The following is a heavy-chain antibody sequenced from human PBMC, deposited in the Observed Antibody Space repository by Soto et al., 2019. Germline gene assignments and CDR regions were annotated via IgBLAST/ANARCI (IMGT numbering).Heavy chain of an antibody. J-gene: IGHJ3*02. Sequence: GGSLRLSCAASGFIFNRNDMSWVRQAPGKGLEWVSEISESGGRTYHADSVRGRFTISRDESKNTLHLQMNSLRAEDTAVYYCAKDKALGNLGQGTMVTVSS. CDR2: ISESGGRT. V-gene: IGHV3-23*01. CDR3: AKDKALGN. CDR1: GFIFNRND.